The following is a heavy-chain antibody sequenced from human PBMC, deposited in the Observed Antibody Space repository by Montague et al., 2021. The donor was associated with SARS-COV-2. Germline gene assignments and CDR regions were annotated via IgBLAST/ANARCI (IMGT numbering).Heavy chain of an antibody. J-gene: IGHJ4*02. CDR2: IYYTGST. Sequence: SETLSLTCTVSGGSISNYYWSWIRQPPGKGLEWIGYIYYTGSTKYNPSLKSRVTMSLDRPTNRFSLRLNSVTAADTAMYYCARAQNTCFIANCVNYFDFWGLGAQVTVSS. D-gene: IGHD1-1*01. CDR1: GGSISNYY. CDR3: ARAQNTCFIANCVNYFDF. V-gene: IGHV4-59*01.